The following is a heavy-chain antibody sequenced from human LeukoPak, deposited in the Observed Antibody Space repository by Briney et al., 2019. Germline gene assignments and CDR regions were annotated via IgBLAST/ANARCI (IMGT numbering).Heavy chain of an antibody. Sequence: SSETLSLTCAVYGGSFIGYDCGWIRQPRGKGLEWIGEINHSGSTNYNPSLKSRVTISVDTSKNQFSLKLSSVTAADTAVYYCARMGYSSGWWSQGTLVTVSS. CDR2: INHSGST. J-gene: IGHJ4*02. V-gene: IGHV4-34*01. CDR1: GGSFIGYD. CDR3: ARMGYSSGW. D-gene: IGHD6-19*01.